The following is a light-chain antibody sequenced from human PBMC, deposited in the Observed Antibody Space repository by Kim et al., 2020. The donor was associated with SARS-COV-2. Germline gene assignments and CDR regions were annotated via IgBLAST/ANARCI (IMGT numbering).Light chain of an antibody. J-gene: IGLJ1*01. CDR1: ELGDKY. V-gene: IGLV3-1*01. CDR3: QAWDSSTVV. CDR2: QDD. Sequence: SYELTQPPSVSVSPGQTASITCSGDELGDKYTCWYQQKPGQSPVLVIYQDDKRPSGIPERFSGSNSGNAATLTISGTQAMDEADYYCQAWDSSTVVFGTGTKSPS.